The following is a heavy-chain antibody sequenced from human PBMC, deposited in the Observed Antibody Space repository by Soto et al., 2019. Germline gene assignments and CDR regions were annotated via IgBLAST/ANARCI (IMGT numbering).Heavy chain of an antibody. Sequence: ASVKVSCKASGYTFTSYGISWGRQAPGQGREWMGWSSAYNGNTNNAQKLQGRVTMTTDTSTSTAYMGLRSLRSDDTAVDYCARDQDYGSGGYYNYYYYYGMDVWGQGTTVTVSS. CDR1: GYTFTSYG. CDR3: ARDQDYGSGGYYNYYYYYGMDV. CDR2: SSAYNGNT. D-gene: IGHD3-10*01. V-gene: IGHV1-18*01. J-gene: IGHJ6*02.